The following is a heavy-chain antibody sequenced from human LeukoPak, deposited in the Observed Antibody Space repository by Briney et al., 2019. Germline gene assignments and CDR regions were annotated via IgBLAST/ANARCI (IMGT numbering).Heavy chain of an antibody. V-gene: IGHV3-74*01. CDR2: INSDGSST. CDR1: GFTFSSYW. Sequence: PGGSLRLSCAASGFTFSSYWMHWVRQAPGKGLVWVSRINSDGSSTSYADSVKGRFTISRDNSKNTLYLQMNSLRAEDTAVYYCARDFGEMATTQDLNYWGQGTLVTVSS. J-gene: IGHJ4*02. CDR3: ARDFGEMATTQDLNY. D-gene: IGHD5-24*01.